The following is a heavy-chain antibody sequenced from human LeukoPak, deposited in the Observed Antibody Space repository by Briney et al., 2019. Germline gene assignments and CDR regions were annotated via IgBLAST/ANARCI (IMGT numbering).Heavy chain of an antibody. Sequence: PGGSLRLSCAASGFTVSSNYISSVRQAPGKGLGWVSVIYSGGSTYNADSGKGRYTISRDNSKNTLYLQMNSLRAEDTAVYYCARDERHPAATSRPYYYYYMDVWGKGTTVTVSS. V-gene: IGHV3-53*01. CDR2: IYSGGST. CDR1: GFTVSSNY. D-gene: IGHD2-2*01. CDR3: ARDERHPAATSRPYYYYYMDV. J-gene: IGHJ6*03.